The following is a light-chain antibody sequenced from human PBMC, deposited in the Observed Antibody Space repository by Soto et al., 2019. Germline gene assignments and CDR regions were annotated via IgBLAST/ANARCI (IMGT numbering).Light chain of an antibody. CDR3: SSYGGVSAPVL. Sequence: QSALTQPASVSGSPGQSITISCTGTSSDVGGYNYVSWYQHHPGKVPKLMIYDVSHRPSGVSNRFSGSKSGNTASLTISGLQAEDEADYYCSSYGGVSAPVLFGGGTKLTVL. J-gene: IGLJ3*02. CDR2: DVS. V-gene: IGLV2-14*03. CDR1: SSDVGGYNY.